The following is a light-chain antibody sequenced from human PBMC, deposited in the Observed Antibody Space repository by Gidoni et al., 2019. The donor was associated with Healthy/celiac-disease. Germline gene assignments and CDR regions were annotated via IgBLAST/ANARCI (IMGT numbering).Light chain of an antibody. CDR1: QSVSSY. CDR3: QQRSNWPLT. V-gene: IGKV3-11*01. CDR2: DAS. Sequence: EIVLTQSPATLSLSPVERATLSCRASQSVSSYLAWYQQNPGQAPRLLIYDASHRATGIPARFSGSGSGTDFTLTISSLEPEDFAVYYCQQRSNWPLTYGGGTKVEIK. J-gene: IGKJ4*01.